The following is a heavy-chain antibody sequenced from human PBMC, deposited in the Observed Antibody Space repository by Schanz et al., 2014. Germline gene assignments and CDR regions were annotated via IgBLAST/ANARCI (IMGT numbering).Heavy chain of an antibody. CDR2: ISGSGGST. Sequence: EVQLVESGGGLVQPGGSLRLSCAASGFTFSSYSMNWVRQAPGKGLEWVSAISGSGGSTYYADSVKGRFTISRDNSKNTLYLQMNSLRPEDTAVYYCARDRRNADLDYWGQGTLVTVSS. CDR1: GFTFSSYS. CDR3: ARDRRNADLDY. V-gene: IGHV3-23*04. D-gene: IGHD1-1*01. J-gene: IGHJ4*02.